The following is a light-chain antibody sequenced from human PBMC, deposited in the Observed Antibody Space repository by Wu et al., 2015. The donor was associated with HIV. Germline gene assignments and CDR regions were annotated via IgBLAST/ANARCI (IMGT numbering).Light chain of an antibody. CDR1: QSVSTS. CDR2: DAS. CDR3: QLRSNWPT. Sequence: IVLTQSPATLSLSPGERATLSCRASQSVSTSLAWYQQKPGLAPRLLIYDASNRATGIPARFSGSGSGTDFTLTINSLEPEDFAFYYCQLRSNWPTFGGGTKVES. V-gene: IGKV3-11*01. J-gene: IGKJ4*01.